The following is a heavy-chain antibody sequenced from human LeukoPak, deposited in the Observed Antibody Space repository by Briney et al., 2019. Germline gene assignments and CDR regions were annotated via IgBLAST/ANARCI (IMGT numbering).Heavy chain of an antibody. J-gene: IGHJ6*03. CDR3: ARDGLGVGATEYYYYYMDV. Sequence: ASVKVSCKASGYTFTGPYMHWVRQAPGQGLEWMGWINPNSGGTNYAQKFQGRVTMTRDTSISTAYMELSRLRSDDTAVYYCARDGLGVGATEYYYYYMDVWGKGTTVTVSS. CDR2: INPNSGGT. D-gene: IGHD1-26*01. CDR1: GYTFTGPY. V-gene: IGHV1-2*02.